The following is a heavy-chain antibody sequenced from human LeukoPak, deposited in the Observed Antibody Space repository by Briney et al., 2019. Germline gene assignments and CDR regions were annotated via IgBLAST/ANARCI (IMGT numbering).Heavy chain of an antibody. V-gene: IGHV4-59*01. CDR1: GGSISSYY. Sequence: SGTLSLSCTVSGGSISSYYWSWIRQSPGKGLEWIGYIYCSGSTNYKPSLKNRVTISFDASKKQFPMQLRSVTAAEAAVYYCGRGGDWGRNFDDWGQGTLVTVSS. CDR3: GRGGDWGRNFDD. J-gene: IGHJ4*02. CDR2: IYCSGST. D-gene: IGHD7-27*01.